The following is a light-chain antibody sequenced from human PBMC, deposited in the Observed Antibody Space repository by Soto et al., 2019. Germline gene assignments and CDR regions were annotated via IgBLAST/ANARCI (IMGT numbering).Light chain of an antibody. Sequence: DIPMTQSPSTLSASVGDRVTITCRASQSISSWLAWYQQKPGKAPKLLIYKASSLESGVPSRFSGSGSGTEFTLTISSLQPDDYATYYCQQYNSDSLTFGGGTKVEIK. J-gene: IGKJ4*01. CDR1: QSISSW. CDR2: KAS. CDR3: QQYNSDSLT. V-gene: IGKV1-5*03.